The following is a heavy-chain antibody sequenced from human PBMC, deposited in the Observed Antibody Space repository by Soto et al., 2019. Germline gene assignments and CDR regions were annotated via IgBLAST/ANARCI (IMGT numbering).Heavy chain of an antibody. CDR2: INSDGSST. V-gene: IGHV3-74*01. D-gene: IGHD5-12*01. J-gene: IGHJ6*02. Sequence: PGGSLRLSCAASGFTFSSYWMHWVRQAPGKGLVWVSRINSDGSSTSYADSVKGRFTISRDNAKNTLYLQMNSLRAEDTAVYYCARDYSGYETDYYGMDVWGQGTTVTVS. CDR3: ARDYSGYETDYYGMDV. CDR1: GFTFSSYW.